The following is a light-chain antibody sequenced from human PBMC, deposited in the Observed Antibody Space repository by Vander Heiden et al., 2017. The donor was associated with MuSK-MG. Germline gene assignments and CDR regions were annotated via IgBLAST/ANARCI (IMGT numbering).Light chain of an antibody. J-gene: IGLJ2*01. Sequence: QSVLTQPPSVSGAPGQTVTIPCTGSSSNIGAGYDVHWYQQLPGTAPKLLIYVTANRPSGVPDRFSGSKSGTSASLAITGLQAEDEADYYCQSYDSSLSGNVIFGGGTKLTVL. CDR1: SSNIGAGYD. CDR2: VTA. CDR3: QSYDSSLSGNVI. V-gene: IGLV1-40*01.